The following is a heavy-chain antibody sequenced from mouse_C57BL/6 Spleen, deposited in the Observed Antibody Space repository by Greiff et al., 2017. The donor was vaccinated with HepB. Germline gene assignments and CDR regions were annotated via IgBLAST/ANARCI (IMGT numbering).Heavy chain of an antibody. D-gene: IGHD1-1*01. J-gene: IGHJ4*01. CDR2: IDPSDSYT. V-gene: IGHV1-69*01. CDR1: GYTFTSYW. CDR3: ARATTVDAMDY. Sequence: QVQLQQSGAELVMPGASVKLSCKASGYTFTSYWMHWVKQRPGQGLEWIGEIDPSDSYTNYNQKFKGKSTLTVDKSSSTAYMQLSSLTSEDSAVYYCARATTVDAMDYWGQGTSVTVSS.